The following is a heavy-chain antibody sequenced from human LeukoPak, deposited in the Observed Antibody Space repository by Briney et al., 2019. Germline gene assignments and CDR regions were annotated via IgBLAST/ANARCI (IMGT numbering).Heavy chain of an antibody. CDR2: ISSSGSTI. CDR3: AKDGGEYYDILTGYYPRLYYMDV. D-gene: IGHD3-9*01. V-gene: IGHV3-48*03. J-gene: IGHJ6*03. CDR1: GFTFSSYE. Sequence: GGSLRLSCAASGFTFSSYEMNWVRQAPGKGLEWVSYISSSGSTIYYADSVKGRFTISRDNAKNSLYLQMNSLRAEDTAVYYCAKDGGEYYDILTGYYPRLYYMDVWGKGTTVTISS.